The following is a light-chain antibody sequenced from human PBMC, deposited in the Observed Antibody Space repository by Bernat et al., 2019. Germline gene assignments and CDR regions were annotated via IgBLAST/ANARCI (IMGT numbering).Light chain of an antibody. CDR3: SAWDSSVSAYV. CDR2: RNN. J-gene: IGLJ1*01. CDR1: SNNVGNQG. V-gene: IGLV10-54*04. Sequence: QAGLTQPPSVSKGLRQTATPTCTGNSNNVGNQGAAWLQQHQGHPPKLLSYRNNNRPSGISERFSASRSGNTASLTITGLKPEDEADYYCSAWDSSVSAYVSGTGTKVTVI.